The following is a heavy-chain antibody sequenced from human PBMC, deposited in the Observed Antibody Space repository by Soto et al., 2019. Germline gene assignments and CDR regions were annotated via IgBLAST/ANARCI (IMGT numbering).Heavy chain of an antibody. V-gene: IGHV1-69*13. J-gene: IGHJ6*02. Sequence: GASVKVSCKASGGTFSSYAISWVRQAPGQGLEWMGGIIPIFGTANYAQKFQGRVTITADESTSTAYMELSSLRSEDTAVYYCARDGSSSSPEYYYYGMDVWGQGTTVTVSS. CDR3: ARDGSSSSPEYYYYGMDV. D-gene: IGHD6-6*01. CDR1: GGTFSSYA. CDR2: IIPIFGTA.